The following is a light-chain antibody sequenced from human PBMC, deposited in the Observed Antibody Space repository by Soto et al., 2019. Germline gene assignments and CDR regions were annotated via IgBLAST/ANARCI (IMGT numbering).Light chain of an antibody. V-gene: IGLV1-51*01. CDR2: DNN. CDR3: GTWDGSLSAGV. CDR1: SSNIGNNY. Sequence: QSVLTQPPSVSAAPGQKVTIYCAGSSSNIGNNYVSWYQQLPGTAPKLLIYDNNKRPSGIPDRFSGSKSGTSATLGITGLQTGDEGDYYCGTWDGSLSAGVFGGRTRLTVL. J-gene: IGLJ3*02.